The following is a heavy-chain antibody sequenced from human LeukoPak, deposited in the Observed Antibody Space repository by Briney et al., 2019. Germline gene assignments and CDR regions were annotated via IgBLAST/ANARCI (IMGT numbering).Heavy chain of an antibody. CDR2: FDPEDGET. CDR3: ATAFSIAVAGTEDY. Sequence: ASVKVSCKVSGYTLTELSMHWVRQAPGKGLEWMGGFDPEDGETIYAQKFQGRVTMTEDTSTDTAYMELSSLRSEDTAVYYCATAFSIAVAGTEDYWGQGTLVTVSS. D-gene: IGHD6-19*01. CDR1: GYTLTELS. V-gene: IGHV1-24*01. J-gene: IGHJ4*02.